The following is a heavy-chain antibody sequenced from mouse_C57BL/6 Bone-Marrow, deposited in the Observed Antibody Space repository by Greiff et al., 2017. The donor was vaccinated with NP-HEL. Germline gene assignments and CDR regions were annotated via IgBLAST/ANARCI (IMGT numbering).Heavy chain of an antibody. Sequence: EVQVVESGGGLVQPGGSLKLSCAASGFTFSDYYMYWVRQTPEKRLEWVAYISNGGGSTYYPDTVKGRFTISRDNAKNTLYLQMSRLKSEDTAMYYCARLITTVVATYWYFDVWGTGTTVTVSS. J-gene: IGHJ1*03. CDR3: ARLITTVVATYWYFDV. CDR2: ISNGGGST. V-gene: IGHV5-12*01. D-gene: IGHD1-1*01. CDR1: GFTFSDYY.